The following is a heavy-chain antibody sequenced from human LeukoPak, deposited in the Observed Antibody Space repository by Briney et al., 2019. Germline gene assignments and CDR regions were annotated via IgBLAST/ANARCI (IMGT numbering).Heavy chain of an antibody. V-gene: IGHV4-34*01. CDR1: GGSFSGYY. CDR2: INHSGST. J-gene: IGHJ2*01. CDR3: ARGRGSTSCDKGRVRLCRYFDL. D-gene: IGHD2-2*02. Sequence: SETLSLTCAVSGGSFSGYYWSWIRQPPGKGLEWIGEINHSGSTNYNPSLKSRVTISVDTSKNQFSLKLSSVTAADTAVYYCARGRGSTSCDKGRVRLCRYFDLWGGAAMVTVSS.